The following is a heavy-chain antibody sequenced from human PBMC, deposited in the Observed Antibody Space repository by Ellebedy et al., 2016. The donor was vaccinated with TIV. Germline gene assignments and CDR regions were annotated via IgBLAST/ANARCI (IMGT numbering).Heavy chain of an antibody. J-gene: IGHJ3*01. CDR3: ARGIMAASATGTFDV. CDR1: GGSISGYY. CDR2: MYYSGST. Sequence: SETLSLXXTVSGGSISGYYWNWIRQPPGKGLEWIGYMYYSGSTSYKSSLKSRVTISVDTSKKQFSLKLTSVTAADTAVYYCARGIMAASATGTFDVWGQGTMVTVSS. V-gene: IGHV4-59*12. D-gene: IGHD6-13*01.